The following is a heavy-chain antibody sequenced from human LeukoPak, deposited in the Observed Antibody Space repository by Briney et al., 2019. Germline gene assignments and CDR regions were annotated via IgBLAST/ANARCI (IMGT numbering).Heavy chain of an antibody. V-gene: IGHV3-11*01. CDR2: ISSSGSTI. J-gene: IGHJ4*02. Sequence: PGGSLRLSCTASGFTFSDYYMSWIRQAPGKGLEWVSYISSSGSTIYYADSVKGRFTISRDNAKNSLYLQMNSLGAEDTAVYYCARWTAAPAGGYFDYWGQGTLVTVSS. D-gene: IGHD1-14*01. CDR1: GFTFSDYY. CDR3: ARWTAAPAGGYFDY.